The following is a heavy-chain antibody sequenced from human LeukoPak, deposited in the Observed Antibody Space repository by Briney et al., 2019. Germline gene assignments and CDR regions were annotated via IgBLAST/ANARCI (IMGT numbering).Heavy chain of an antibody. D-gene: IGHD5-24*01. CDR2: ISGNGGST. Sequence: PGGSLRLSCAASGFTFSSYAMSWVRQAPGKGLEWVSAISGNGGSTYYADSVKGRFTISRDNSKNTLYLQVNSLRAEDTAVYYCAKDSIPGGYNPRPDAFDIWGQGTMVTVSS. CDR3: AKDSIPGGYNPRPDAFDI. J-gene: IGHJ3*02. V-gene: IGHV3-23*01. CDR1: GFTFSSYA.